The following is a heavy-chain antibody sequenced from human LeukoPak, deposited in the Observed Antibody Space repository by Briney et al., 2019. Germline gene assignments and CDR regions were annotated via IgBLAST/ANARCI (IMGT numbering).Heavy chain of an antibody. Sequence: GGSLRLSCAASGFTFSSYGMSWVRQAPGKGLEWVSTVGGGGGSTYHADSVKGRFTISRDDSKNTLYLQMNSLRAEDTAVYYCAKKISGYDYNYYYGMDVWGQGTTVTVSS. J-gene: IGHJ6*02. V-gene: IGHV3-23*01. D-gene: IGHD5-12*01. CDR2: VGGGGGST. CDR1: GFTFSSYG. CDR3: AKKISGYDYNYYYGMDV.